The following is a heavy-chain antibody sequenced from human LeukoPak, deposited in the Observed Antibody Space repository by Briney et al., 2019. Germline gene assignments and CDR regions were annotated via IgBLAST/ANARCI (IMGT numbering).Heavy chain of an antibody. J-gene: IGHJ4*02. Sequence: SETLSLTCTVSGGSISSSGYYWGWIRQPPGKGLEWIGNIYYSGITYYNPSLKSRVTISLDTSKNQFSLRLTSVTAADTAVYYCARQTGSGLFILPGGQGTLVTVSS. D-gene: IGHD3/OR15-3a*01. V-gene: IGHV4-39*01. CDR2: IYYSGIT. CDR3: ARQTGSGLFILP. CDR1: GGSISSSGYY.